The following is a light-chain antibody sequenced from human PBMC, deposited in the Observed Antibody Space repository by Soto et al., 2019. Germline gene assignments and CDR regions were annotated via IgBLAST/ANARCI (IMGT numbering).Light chain of an antibody. V-gene: IGKV3-15*01. J-gene: IGKJ4*01. Sequence: EIVMTQSPATLSVSPGERATLSCRASQSVNNNLAWYQQKPGQAPRLLIYGASTRATGIPARFSGSASGTEFTLTISSLQSEDFALYYCQQSNNWPLTFGGGTKVEIK. CDR1: QSVNNN. CDR3: QQSNNWPLT. CDR2: GAS.